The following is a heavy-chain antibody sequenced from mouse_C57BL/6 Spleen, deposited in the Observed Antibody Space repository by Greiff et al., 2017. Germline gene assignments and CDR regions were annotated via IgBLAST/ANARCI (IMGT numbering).Heavy chain of an antibody. CDR2: IAPETGGT. J-gene: IGHJ2*01. CDR3: TRWRAPNY. D-gene: IGHD3-1*01. V-gene: IGHV1-15*01. Sequence: VQLQQSGAELVRPGASVTLSCKASGYTFTDYEMHWVKQTPVHGLEWIGAIAPETGGTAYNQKFKGKAILTEDKSSSTAYRELRSLTTEDSAVYYCTRWRAPNYWGQGTTLTVSS. CDR1: GYTFTDYE.